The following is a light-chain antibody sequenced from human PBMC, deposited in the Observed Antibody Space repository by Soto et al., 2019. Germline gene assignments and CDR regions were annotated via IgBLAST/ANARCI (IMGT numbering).Light chain of an antibody. CDR2: DAS. V-gene: IGKV1-5*01. CDR3: QQYNSYWT. J-gene: IGKJ1*01. Sequence: DIQMTQSPSTLSASVGDRVTITCRASQSIGRWLAWYQQKPGKGPKLLIYDASSLESGVPSRFSGSGSGTEFTFTISSLQPDDFATYYCQQYNSYWTFGQGTKVEIK. CDR1: QSIGRW.